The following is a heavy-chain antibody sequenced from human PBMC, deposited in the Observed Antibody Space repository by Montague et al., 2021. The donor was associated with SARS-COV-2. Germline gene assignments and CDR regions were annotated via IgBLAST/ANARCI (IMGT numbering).Heavy chain of an antibody. V-gene: IGHV3-9*01. CDR2: ISWNSGSR. D-gene: IGHD3-10*01. J-gene: IGHJ3*02. Sequence: SLRLSCAASGFTFGDYAMHWVRQTPGKGLEWVSGISWNSGSRGYAGSVKGRFTIYRDNAKNSLYLQMNSLRTEDTAFYYCAKDYYFGAFDIWGQGTMVTVSS. CDR3: AKDYYFGAFDI. CDR1: GFTFGDYA.